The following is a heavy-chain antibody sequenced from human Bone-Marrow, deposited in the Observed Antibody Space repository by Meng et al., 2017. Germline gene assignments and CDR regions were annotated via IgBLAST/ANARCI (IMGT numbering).Heavy chain of an antibody. V-gene: IGHV3-7*01. J-gene: IGHJ4*02. CDR1: GFISKDYS. Sequence: GGSLRLSCAVSGFISKDYSMTWVRQAPGKGLEWVANMKQDGGDEYYVDSVKGRFAISRDNAKNSLYLQMNSLRAEDTAVYYCARENWGVYDYWGQGTLVTVSS. D-gene: IGHD7-27*01. CDR2: MKQDGGDE. CDR3: ARENWGVYDY.